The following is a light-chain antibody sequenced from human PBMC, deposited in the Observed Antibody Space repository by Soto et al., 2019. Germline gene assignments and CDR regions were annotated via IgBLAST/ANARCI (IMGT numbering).Light chain of an antibody. CDR1: QSVGTF. CDR2: DAS. CDR3: QQYENSPIT. J-gene: IGKJ5*01. V-gene: IGKV3D-15*02. Sequence: EIVLTQSPGTLSLSPGERATLSCRASQSVGTFFAWYQQKPGQAPRLLIYDASNRATGIPARFSGSGSGTEFTLTISSLQSEDFAVYFCQQYENSPITFGQGTRLEIK.